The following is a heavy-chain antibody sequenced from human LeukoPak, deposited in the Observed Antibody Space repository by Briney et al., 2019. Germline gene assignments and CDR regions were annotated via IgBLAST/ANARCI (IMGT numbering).Heavy chain of an antibody. Sequence: QPGGSLRLSCAASGFTFSSYSMNWVRQAPGKGLEWGSYISGSSSTIYYADSVKGRFTTSRDNGKNTLYLQMNSLRAEDTAVYYCARGSTYYDSSGQVPFDYWGQGTLVTVSS. CDR1: GFTFSSYS. J-gene: IGHJ4*02. V-gene: IGHV3-48*01. D-gene: IGHD3-22*01. CDR2: ISGSSSTI. CDR3: ARGSTYYDSSGQVPFDY.